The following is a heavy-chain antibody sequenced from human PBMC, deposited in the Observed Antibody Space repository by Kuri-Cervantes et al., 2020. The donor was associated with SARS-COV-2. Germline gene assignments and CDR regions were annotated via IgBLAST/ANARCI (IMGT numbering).Heavy chain of an antibody. Sequence: GGSLRLSCAASGFTFSSYWMSWVRQAPGKGLEWVANIKQDGSEKYYVDSVKGRFTISRDNAKNSLYLQMNSPRAEDTAVYYCAKDRYCSGGSCLISGFDYWGQGTLVTVSS. CDR3: AKDRYCSGGSCLISGFDY. V-gene: IGHV3-7*03. D-gene: IGHD2-15*01. J-gene: IGHJ4*02. CDR2: IKQDGSEK. CDR1: GFTFSSYW.